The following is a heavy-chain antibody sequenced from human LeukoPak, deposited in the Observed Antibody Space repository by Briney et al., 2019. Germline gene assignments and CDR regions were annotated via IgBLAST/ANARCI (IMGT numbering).Heavy chain of an antibody. D-gene: IGHD6-19*01. CDR1: GFTFSGYA. Sequence: GGSLRLSCAASGFTFSGYAMSWVRQAPGKGLEWISATNSGGDTTYYADSVKGQFTISRDNSKNTLYLQMNSLRAEDTAVYYCARDRASWLALDYWGQGTLVTVSS. V-gene: IGHV3-23*01. CDR3: ARDRASWLALDY. J-gene: IGHJ4*02. CDR2: TNSGGDTT.